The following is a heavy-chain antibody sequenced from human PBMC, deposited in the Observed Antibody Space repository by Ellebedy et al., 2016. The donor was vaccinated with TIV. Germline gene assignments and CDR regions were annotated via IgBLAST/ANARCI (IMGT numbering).Heavy chain of an antibody. CDR2: FSLSSGIT. CDR3: ARERDGHNDL. CDR1: GFSVSDHS. D-gene: IGHD5-24*01. V-gene: IGHV3-48*02. Sequence: GGSLRLXXTASGFSVSDHSMTWARQAPGGGLEWISFFSLSSGITHYADSVRGRFIISRDNAKNALFLQMNSLRDEDTALYYCARERDGHNDLWGQGTLVTVSS. J-gene: IGHJ5*02.